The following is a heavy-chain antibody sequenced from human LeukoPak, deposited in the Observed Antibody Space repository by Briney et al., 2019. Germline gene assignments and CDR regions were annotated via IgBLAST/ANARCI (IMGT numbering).Heavy chain of an antibody. CDR3: ARGPSGLPYYFDY. D-gene: IGHD2-21*02. CDR1: GGSISSYY. V-gene: IGHV4-59*01. J-gene: IGHJ4*02. Sequence: SETLSLTCTVSGGSISSYYWSWIRQPPGKGLEWIGYIYYSGSTNYNPSLKSRVTISVDTSKNQFSLKLSSVTAADTAAYYCARGPSGLPYYFDYWGQGTLVTVSS. CDR2: IYYSGST.